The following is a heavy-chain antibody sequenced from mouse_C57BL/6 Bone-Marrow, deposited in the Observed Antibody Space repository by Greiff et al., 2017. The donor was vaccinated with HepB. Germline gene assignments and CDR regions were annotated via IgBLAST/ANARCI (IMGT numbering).Heavy chain of an antibody. CDR1: GYSITSGYD. D-gene: IGHD1-1*01. Sequence: EVQLQESGPGMVKPSQSLSLTCTVTGYSITSGYDWHWIRPFPGNKLEWMGYISYSGSTNYNPSLKSRISITHDTSKNHFFLKLNSVTTEDTATYYCARDRDYYGSSIHWYFDVWGTGTTVTVSS. J-gene: IGHJ1*03. V-gene: IGHV3-1*01. CDR2: ISYSGST. CDR3: ARDRDYYGSSIHWYFDV.